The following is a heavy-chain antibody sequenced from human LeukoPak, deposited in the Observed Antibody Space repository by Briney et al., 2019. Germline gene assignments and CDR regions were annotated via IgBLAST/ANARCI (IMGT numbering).Heavy chain of an antibody. V-gene: IGHV5-51*01. Sequence: GESLKISCKGSGYSFSNYWIGWVRQMPGKGLEWVGIIYPDDSDTRYSPSFQGQVTISADKSISTAYLQWRSLKASDTAMYYCASARSSGTYAGHGFDIWGQGTKVTVSS. CDR3: ASARSSGTYAGHGFDI. J-gene: IGHJ3*02. D-gene: IGHD1-26*01. CDR2: IYPDDSDT. CDR1: GYSFSNYW.